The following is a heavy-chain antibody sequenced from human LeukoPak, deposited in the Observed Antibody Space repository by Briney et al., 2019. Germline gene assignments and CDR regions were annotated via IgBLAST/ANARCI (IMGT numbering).Heavy chain of an antibody. Sequence: GGSLRLSCAASQFTFTIYAMGWVRQAPGKGLEWVSIISVSGVSTYYADSVKGRFTISRDNARNSLYLQMNSLRAEDTAVYYCAREMATNTFQIDYWGQGTLVTVSS. V-gene: IGHV3-23*01. CDR1: QFTFTIYA. D-gene: IGHD5-24*01. CDR3: AREMATNTFQIDY. J-gene: IGHJ4*02. CDR2: ISVSGVST.